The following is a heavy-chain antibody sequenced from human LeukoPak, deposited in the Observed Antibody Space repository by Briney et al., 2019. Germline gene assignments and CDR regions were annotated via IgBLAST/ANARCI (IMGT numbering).Heavy chain of an antibody. Sequence: PGGSLRLSCAASGFTSSSYGMHWVRQAPGKGLEWVAFIRYDGSNKYYADSVKGRFTISRDNSKNTLYLQMNSLRAEDTAVYYCAKDHVGTSDPWGQGTLVTVSS. V-gene: IGHV3-30*02. CDR2: IRYDGSNK. CDR3: AKDHVGTSDP. J-gene: IGHJ5*02. CDR1: GFTSSSYG. D-gene: IGHD4-23*01.